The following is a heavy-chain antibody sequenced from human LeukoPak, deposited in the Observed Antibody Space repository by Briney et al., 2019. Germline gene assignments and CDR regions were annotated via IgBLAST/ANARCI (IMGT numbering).Heavy chain of an antibody. D-gene: IGHD3-22*01. CDR1: GGSISRGDYY. Sequence: SQTLSLTCTVSGGSISRGDYYWSWIRQPPGKGLEWIGYIYYSGSTYYNPSLKSRVTISVDTSKTQFSLKLSSVTAADTAVYYCARAHSSGYGSGYYFDYWGQGTLVTVSS. CDR3: ARAHSSGYGSGYYFDY. V-gene: IGHV4-30-4*01. J-gene: IGHJ4*02. CDR2: IYYSGST.